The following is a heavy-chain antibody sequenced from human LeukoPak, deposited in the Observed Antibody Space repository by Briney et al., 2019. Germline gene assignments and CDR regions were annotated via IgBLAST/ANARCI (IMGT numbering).Heavy chain of an antibody. V-gene: IGHV5-51*01. Sequence: GESLKISCKASGYTFSTYWIAWVRQMPGKGLEWMGLIYPSDSETRYSPSFQGQVTISVDKSISTAYLQWRSLKASDTAMYYCARRRAASTIYHYSMDFWGHGTTVIVSS. D-gene: IGHD5/OR15-5a*01. CDR2: IYPSDSET. CDR3: ARRRAASTIYHYSMDF. J-gene: IGHJ6*02. CDR1: GYTFSTYW.